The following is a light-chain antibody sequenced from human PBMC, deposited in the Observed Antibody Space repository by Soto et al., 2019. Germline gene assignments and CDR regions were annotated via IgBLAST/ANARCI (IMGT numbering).Light chain of an antibody. Sequence: QSVLTQPPSVSGAPGQRVTISCTWSSSNIGAGYDVHWYQQLPGTAPKLLIYGNSNRPSGVPDRFSGSKSGTSASLAITGLQAEDEADYYCQSYDSSLRYVVFGGGTKLTVL. CDR2: GNS. V-gene: IGLV1-40*01. J-gene: IGLJ2*01. CDR3: QSYDSSLRYVV. CDR1: SSNIGAGYD.